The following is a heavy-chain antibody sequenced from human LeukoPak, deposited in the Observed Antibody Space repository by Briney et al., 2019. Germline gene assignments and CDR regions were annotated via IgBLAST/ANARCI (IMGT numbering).Heavy chain of an antibody. D-gene: IGHD1-26*01. CDR1: GDSVSSNSAA. Sequence: SQTLSLTCAISGDSVSSNSAAWNWIRQSPSRGLEWLGRTYYRSKWYNDYAVSVKSRIIINPDTAKNQISLQLNSVTPEDTAVYYCARDLSGSGDYYYYYMDVWGKGTTVTISS. CDR2: TYYRSKWYN. CDR3: ARDLSGSGDYYYYYMDV. J-gene: IGHJ6*03. V-gene: IGHV6-1*01.